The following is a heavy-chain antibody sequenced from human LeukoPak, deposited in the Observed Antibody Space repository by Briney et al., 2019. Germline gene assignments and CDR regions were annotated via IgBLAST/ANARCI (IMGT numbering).Heavy chain of an antibody. V-gene: IGHV4-59*08. J-gene: IGHJ5*01. CDR2: VYYSGST. Sequence: SETLSLTCAVSGASISSYSWSWIRQPPGKGLEWIGSVYYSGSTNYNPSLKSRVTMAVDTSKNQFSLRVSSVTAADTAVYFCALAPNSNWFDFWGPGTLVTVSS. CDR3: ALAPNSNWFDF. CDR1: GASISSYS. D-gene: IGHD2-8*01.